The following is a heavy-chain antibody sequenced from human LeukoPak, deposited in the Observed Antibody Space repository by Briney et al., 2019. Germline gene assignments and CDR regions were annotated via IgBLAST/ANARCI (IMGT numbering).Heavy chain of an antibody. V-gene: IGHV3-74*01. Sequence: GGSLRLSCAASGFTFSSYWMHWVRQAPGKGLVWVSRINSDGSSTSYADSEKGRFTTSRANAKNTLYLQMNSPSAEDTAVYYCAGGTFVGFDYWGQGTLVTVSS. CDR2: INSDGSST. D-gene: IGHD3-10*01. CDR1: GFTFSSYW. CDR3: AGGTFVGFDY. J-gene: IGHJ4*02.